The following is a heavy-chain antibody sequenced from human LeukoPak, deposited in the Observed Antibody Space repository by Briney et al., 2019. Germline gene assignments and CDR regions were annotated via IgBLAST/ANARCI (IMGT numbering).Heavy chain of an antibody. Sequence: TSETLSLTCAVYGGSFSGYYWSWIRQPPGKGLEWIGEINHSGSTNYNPSLKSRVTISVDTSKNQFSLKLSSVTAADTAVYYCATNGWRSGYIMWGQGTLVTVSS. CDR3: ATNGWRSGYIM. J-gene: IGHJ1*01. CDR2: INHSGST. D-gene: IGHD3-22*01. V-gene: IGHV4-34*01. CDR1: GGSFSGYY.